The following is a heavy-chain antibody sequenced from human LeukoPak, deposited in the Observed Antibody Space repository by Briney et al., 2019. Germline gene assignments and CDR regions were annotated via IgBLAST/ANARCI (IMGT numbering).Heavy chain of an antibody. J-gene: IGHJ4*02. CDR1: GGPISSHY. D-gene: IGHD1-26*01. V-gene: IGHV4-59*11. CDR3: ARVLVVGAIYFDY. Sequence: SETLSLTCTVSGGPISSHYWSWIRQPPGKGLEWIWYIYYSGSTNYNPSLKSRVTISVDTSKNQFSLKLSSVTAADTAVYYCARVLVVGAIYFDYWGQGTLVTVSS. CDR2: IYYSGST.